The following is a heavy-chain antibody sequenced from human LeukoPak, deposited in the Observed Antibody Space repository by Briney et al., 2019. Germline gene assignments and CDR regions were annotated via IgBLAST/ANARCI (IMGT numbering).Heavy chain of an antibody. CDR1: GDSISSSKSY. Sequence: SETLSLTCTVSGDSISSSKSYWGWIRQPPGKGLEWIGSIYYSGNTYYNASLKSRVTISVDTSKNQFSLKLSSVAAADTAVYYCARHSPVLTGGNWFDPWGQGTLVTVSS. V-gene: IGHV4-39*01. CDR2: IYYSGNT. CDR3: ARHSPVLTGGNWFDP. D-gene: IGHD3-9*01. J-gene: IGHJ5*02.